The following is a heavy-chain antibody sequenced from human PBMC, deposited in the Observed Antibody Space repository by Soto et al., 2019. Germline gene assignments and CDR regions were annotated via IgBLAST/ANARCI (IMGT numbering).Heavy chain of an antibody. J-gene: IGHJ2*01. Sequence: QVQLVESGGGVVQPGSSLKLSCAASGFTFSRHGIHWVRQAPGKGLEWVTVIWYDGSNKYYADSVKGRFTVSRDNSKDTMYLQMNSLRVDDTAMYYCARVRGDGNNYWYLELWGRGTLVTVSS. CDR3: ARVRGDGNNYWYLEL. CDR1: GFTFSRHG. D-gene: IGHD3-10*01. V-gene: IGHV3-33*01. CDR2: IWYDGSNK.